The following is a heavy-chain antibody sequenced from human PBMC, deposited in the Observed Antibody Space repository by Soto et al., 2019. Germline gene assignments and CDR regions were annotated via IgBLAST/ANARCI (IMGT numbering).Heavy chain of an antibody. J-gene: IGHJ4*02. V-gene: IGHV3-74*01. CDR1: VFTFSSHW. Sequence: VGSLRLSCAASVFTFSSHWMHCIRQSPGKWLVWVSRIESDGSSTNYADSVKGRFTVSRDNAKNTLYLQMNSLRAEDTAVYYCARDRAATIGDYHPLFDSWGLGTLVTVSS. CDR2: IESDGSST. CDR3: ARDRAATIGDYHPLFDS. D-gene: IGHD2-21*01.